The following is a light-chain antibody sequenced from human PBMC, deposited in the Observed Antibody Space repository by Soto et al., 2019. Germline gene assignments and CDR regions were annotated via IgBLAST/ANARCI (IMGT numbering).Light chain of an antibody. J-gene: IGKJ4*01. CDR1: QSISST. Sequence: EIVLTQSPDTLSLSPGERATLSCRASQSISSTHLVWYQQKPGQAPRLLIYGASTRASGIPAIFSGSGSGTEFTLTLSSLQSEDFAVYYCQQYDNWPLTFGGGTKV. CDR2: GAS. V-gene: IGKV3-15*01. CDR3: QQYDNWPLT.